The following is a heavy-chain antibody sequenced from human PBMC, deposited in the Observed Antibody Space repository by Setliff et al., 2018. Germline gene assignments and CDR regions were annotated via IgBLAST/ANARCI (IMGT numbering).Heavy chain of an antibody. CDR3: VRGPGPSVVVAMPFDR. CDR2: INPRTGVT. Sequence: ASVKVSCKASGYTFTGHYIHWVRQAPGQGLEWMGWINPRTGVTNYAQKFKGRVTMARDTSITTVYMDLSSLRSDDTAVYYCVRGPGPSVVVAMPFDRWGQGTLVTVSS. J-gene: IGHJ4*02. D-gene: IGHD5-12*01. V-gene: IGHV1-2*02. CDR1: GYTFTGHY.